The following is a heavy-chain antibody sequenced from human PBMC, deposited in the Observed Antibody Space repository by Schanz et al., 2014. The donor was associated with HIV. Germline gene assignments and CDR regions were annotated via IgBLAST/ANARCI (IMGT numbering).Heavy chain of an antibody. CDR2: IWYDGSNK. J-gene: IGHJ6*02. D-gene: IGHD3-22*01. CDR3: AKVLIPMIAVPYYGMDV. Sequence: QVQLVESGGGVVQPGRSLRLSCAVSGFTFSNYAMHWVRQAPGKGLEWVALIWYDGSNKYYADSVKGRFTISRDNAKNSLYLQMNSLRAEDTAVYYCAKVLIPMIAVPYYGMDVWGRGTTVTVSS. CDR1: GFTFSNYA. V-gene: IGHV3-30*04.